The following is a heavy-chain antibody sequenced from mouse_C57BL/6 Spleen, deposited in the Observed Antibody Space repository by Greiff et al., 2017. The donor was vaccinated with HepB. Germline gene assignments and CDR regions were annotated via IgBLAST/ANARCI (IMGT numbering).Heavy chain of an antibody. CDR3: ARWGGNYPYYAMDY. CDR1: GYTFTDYY. J-gene: IGHJ4*01. CDR2: IYPGSGNT. Sequence: QVHVKQSGAELVRPGASVKLSCKASGYTFTDYYINWVKQRPGQGLEWIARIYPGSGNTYYNEKFKGKATLTAEKSSSTAYMQLSSLTSEDSAVYFCARWGGNYPYYAMDYWGQGTSVTVSS. V-gene: IGHV1-76*01. D-gene: IGHD2-1*01.